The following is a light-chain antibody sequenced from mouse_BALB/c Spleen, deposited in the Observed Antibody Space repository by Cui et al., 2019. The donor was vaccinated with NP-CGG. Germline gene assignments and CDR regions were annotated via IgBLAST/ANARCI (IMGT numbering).Light chain of an antibody. V-gene: IGLV1*01. CDR2: GTN. CDR1: TGAVTTSNY. CDR3: ALWYSNHWV. Sequence: QPDGTQESALTTSPGETVTLTCRSSTGAVTTSNYANWVQEKPDHLFTGLIGGTNNRAPGVPARFSGSLIGDKAALTITGAQTEDEAIYFCALWYSNHWVFGGGTKLTVL. J-gene: IGLJ1*01.